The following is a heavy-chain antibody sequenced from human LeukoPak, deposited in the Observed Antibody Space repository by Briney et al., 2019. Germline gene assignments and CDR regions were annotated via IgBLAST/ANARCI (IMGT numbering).Heavy chain of an antibody. D-gene: IGHD3-9*01. CDR1: GFTFSNYA. V-gene: IGHV3-30*04. Sequence: GGSLRLSCAASGFTFSNYALHWVRQAPGKGLEWVAVISYDGSNKFYADSVRGRFTISRDNSRNTLFLQMNSLRPEDTAVYYCARGPDYDILADYFDYWGQGTLVTVSS. CDR2: ISYDGSNK. J-gene: IGHJ4*02. CDR3: ARGPDYDILADYFDY.